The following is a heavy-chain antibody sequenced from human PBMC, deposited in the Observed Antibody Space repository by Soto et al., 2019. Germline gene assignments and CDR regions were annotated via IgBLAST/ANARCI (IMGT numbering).Heavy chain of an antibody. V-gene: IGHV4-39*01. CDR1: GGSISSSSYY. CDR3: ARQGYSSGYYRD. J-gene: IGHJ4*02. D-gene: IGHD3-22*01. Sequence: QLQLQESGPGLVKPSETLSLTCTVSGGSISSSSYYWGWIRQPPGKGLEWIGSIYYSGSTYYNPSLKSRVTIAVDTSKNTFSLKLSSVTAADTAVYYCARQGYSSGYYRDWGQGTLVTVSS. CDR2: IYYSGST.